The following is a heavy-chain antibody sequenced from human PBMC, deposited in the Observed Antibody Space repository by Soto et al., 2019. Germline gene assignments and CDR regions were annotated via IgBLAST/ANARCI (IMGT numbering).Heavy chain of an antibody. J-gene: IGHJ6*02. Sequence: QLGGSLRLSCAASGFTVSSNYMSWVRQAPGKGLEWVSVIYSGGSTYYADSVKGRFTISRENYKKTLYLQMNSLRAEDTAVYYCARGQGRGSIYYYGMDVWGQGTPVTVS. CDR1: GFTVSSNY. D-gene: IGHD3-16*01. CDR2: IYSGGST. V-gene: IGHV3-53*01. CDR3: ARGQGRGSIYYYGMDV.